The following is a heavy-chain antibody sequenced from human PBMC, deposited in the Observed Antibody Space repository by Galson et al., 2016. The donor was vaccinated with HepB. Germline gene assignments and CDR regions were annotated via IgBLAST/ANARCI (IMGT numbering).Heavy chain of an antibody. D-gene: IGHD1-7*01. V-gene: IGHV4-4*02. CDR1: GGSISSNYW. CDR3: TRGNLGTYATRAFDC. CDR2: ISETGTA. J-gene: IGHJ4*02. Sequence: SETLSLTCDVSGGSISSNYWWGWVRQSPEKGFEWVGEISETGTANYNPPFTRRATISVDKSKNQISLSLDSVTAADSATYYCTRGNLGTYATRAFDCWGQGSLVTVSS.